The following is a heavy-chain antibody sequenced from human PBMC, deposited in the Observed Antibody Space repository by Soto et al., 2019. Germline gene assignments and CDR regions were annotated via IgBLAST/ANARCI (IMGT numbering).Heavy chain of an antibody. Sequence: EVQLVESGGGLVQPGGSLKLSCAASGFTFSGSAMHWVRQASGKGLEWVGRIRSKANSYATAYAASVKGRFTIYRDDSKNTAYLQMNSLKTEETAVYYCTSRSTMILSCADLDYWGQGTLVNGSS. CDR3: TSRSTMILSCADLDY. CDR1: GFTFSGSA. J-gene: IGHJ4*02. V-gene: IGHV3-73*02. D-gene: IGHD3-22*01. CDR2: IRSKANSYAT.